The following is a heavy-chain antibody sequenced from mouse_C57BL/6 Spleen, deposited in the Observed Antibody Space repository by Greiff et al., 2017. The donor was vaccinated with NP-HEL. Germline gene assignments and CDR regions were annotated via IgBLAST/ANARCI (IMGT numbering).Heavy chain of an antibody. V-gene: IGHV5-4*01. CDR1: GFTFSSYA. Sequence: EVHLVESGGGLVKPGGSLKLSCAASGFTFSSYAMSWVRQTPEKRLEWVATISDGGSYTYYPDNVKGRFTISRDNAKNNLYLQMSHLKSEDTAMYYCARDKDYDFDYWGQGTTLTVSS. J-gene: IGHJ2*01. D-gene: IGHD2-4*01. CDR2: ISDGGSYT. CDR3: ARDKDYDFDY.